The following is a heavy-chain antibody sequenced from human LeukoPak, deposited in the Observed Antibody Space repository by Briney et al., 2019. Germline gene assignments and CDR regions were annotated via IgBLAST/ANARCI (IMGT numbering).Heavy chain of an antibody. V-gene: IGHV4-39*01. D-gene: IGHD3-22*01. J-gene: IGHJ3*02. CDR1: GGSISSSSYY. CDR2: IYYSGST. CDR3: ARHSEPFGYYYDSSGYYRNAFDI. Sequence: TASETLSLTCTVSGGSISSSSYYWGWIRQPPGKGLEWIGSIYYSGSTYYNPSLKSRVTISVDTSKNQFSLKLSSVTAADTAVYYCARHSEPFGYYYDSSGYYRNAFDIWGQGPMVTVSS.